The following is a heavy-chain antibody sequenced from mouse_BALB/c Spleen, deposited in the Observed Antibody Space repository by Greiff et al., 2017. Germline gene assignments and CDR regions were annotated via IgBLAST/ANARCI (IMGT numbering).Heavy chain of an antibody. CDR1: GDSITSGY. CDR2: ISYSGST. CDR3: ARCMITTWFAY. J-gene: IGHJ3*01. V-gene: IGHV3-8*02. D-gene: IGHD2-4*01. Sequence: EVKVVESGPSLVKPSQTLSLTCSVTGDSITSGYWNWIRKFPGNKLEYMGYISYSGSTYYNPSLKSRISITRDTSKNQYYLQLNSVTTEDTATYYCARCMITTWFAYWGQGTLVTVSA.